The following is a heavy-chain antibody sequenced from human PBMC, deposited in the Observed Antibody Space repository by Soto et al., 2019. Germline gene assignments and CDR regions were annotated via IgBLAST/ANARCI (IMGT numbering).Heavy chain of an antibody. D-gene: IGHD6-6*01. CDR3: AWSSSTSHYDGLYV. CDR1: GGSFDSGDYY. V-gene: IGHV4-30-4*01. Sequence: SEPLSLTCSVSGGSFDSGDYYWHWIRQPPGKFLEYIGYVYYTGSTYYNPSLKSRFTISLDTSENQFSLKLNSVTAADTAVYVCAWSSSTSHYDGLYVWGQGTTVT. J-gene: IGHJ6*02. CDR2: VYYTGST.